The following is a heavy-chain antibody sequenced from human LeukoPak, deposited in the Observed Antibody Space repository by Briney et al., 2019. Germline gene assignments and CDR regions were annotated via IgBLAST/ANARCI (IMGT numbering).Heavy chain of an antibody. D-gene: IGHD6-13*01. CDR2: ISESGTTI. CDR1: GFTFSSYR. V-gene: IGHV3-48*04. J-gene: IGHJ1*01. Sequence: GGSLRLSCAASGFTFSSYRMNWVRQAPGKGLAWVAYISESGTTIYYTDSVKGRFTISRDNAKNSLYLQMNSLRAEDTAVYYCARVAYSSSWYVEYFQHWGQGTLVTVSS. CDR3: ARVAYSSSWYVEYFQH.